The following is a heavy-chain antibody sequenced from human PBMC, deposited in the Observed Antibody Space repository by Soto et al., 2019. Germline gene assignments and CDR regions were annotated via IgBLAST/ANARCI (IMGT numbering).Heavy chain of an antibody. V-gene: IGHV1-18*01. D-gene: IGHD3-3*01. J-gene: IGHJ6*02. CDR1: GYTFTSYG. Sequence: GASVKVSCKASGYTFTSYGISWVRQAPGRGLEWMGWISAYNGNTNYAQKLQGRVTMTTDTSTSTAYMELRSLRSDDTAVYYCAREYYDFWSGYYTRSGGRGMDVWGQGTTVTVSS. CDR2: ISAYNGNT. CDR3: AREYYDFWSGYYTRSGGRGMDV.